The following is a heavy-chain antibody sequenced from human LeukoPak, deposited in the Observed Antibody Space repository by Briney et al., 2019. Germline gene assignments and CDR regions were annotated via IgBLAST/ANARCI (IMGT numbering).Heavy chain of an antibody. CDR3: AKVFGEQQLVGDY. CDR1: ESTFSSYG. J-gene: IGHJ4*02. Sequence: GGSLRLSCAASESTFSSYGMHGFRQAPGKGREGVAFIRLDGSNKYYADSVKGRFTISRDNSKNTLYLQMSSLRAEDTAVYYCAKVFGEQQLVGDYWGQGTLVTVSS. CDR2: IRLDGSNK. V-gene: IGHV3-30*02. D-gene: IGHD6-13*01.